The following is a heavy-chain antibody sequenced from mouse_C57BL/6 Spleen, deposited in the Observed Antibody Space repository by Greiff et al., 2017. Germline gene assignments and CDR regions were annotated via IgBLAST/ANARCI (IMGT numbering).Heavy chain of an antibody. CDR1: GYTFTSYW. CDR2: INPSSGYT. CDR3: ASLITTVVVHFDY. D-gene: IGHD1-1*01. V-gene: IGHV1-7*01. J-gene: IGHJ2*01. Sequence: QVQLQQSGAELAKPGASVKLSCKASGYTFTSYWMHWVKQRPGQGLEWIGYINPSSGYTKYNQKFKDKATLTADKSSSPAYMQLSSLTYEDSAVYYCASLITTVVVHFDYWGQGTTLTVSS.